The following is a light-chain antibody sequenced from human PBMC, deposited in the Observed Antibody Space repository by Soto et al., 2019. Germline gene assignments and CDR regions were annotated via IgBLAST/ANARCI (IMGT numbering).Light chain of an antibody. CDR2: DAS. Sequence: DIQMTQSPSTLSASVGDRVTITCRASQTITNRLAWYQQKPGTAPKLLIYDASSLENGVPSRFSGSGSGTEFTLTIGSLQPDDFATYYCQQYNSYSSYTFGQGTNLEIK. CDR3: QQYNSYSSYT. J-gene: IGKJ2*01. V-gene: IGKV1-5*01. CDR1: QTITNR.